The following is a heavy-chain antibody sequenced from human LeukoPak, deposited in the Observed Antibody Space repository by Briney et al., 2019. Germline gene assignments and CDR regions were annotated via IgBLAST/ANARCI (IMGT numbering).Heavy chain of an antibody. J-gene: IGHJ3*02. CDR1: GYTLTELS. CDR3: ATGLEWELPLGAFDI. CDR2: FDPEDGET. V-gene: IGHV1-24*01. D-gene: IGHD1-26*01. Sequence: ASVKVSCKVSGYTLTELSMHWVRQAPGKGLEWMGGFDPEDGETIYAQKFQGRVTMTEDTSTDTAYMELSSLRSEDTAVYYCATGLEWELPLGAFDIWGQGTMVTVSS.